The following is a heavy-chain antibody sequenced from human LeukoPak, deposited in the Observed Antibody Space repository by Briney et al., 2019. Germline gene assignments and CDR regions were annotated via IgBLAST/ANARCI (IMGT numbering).Heavy chain of an antibody. Sequence: PSETLSLTCAVHGGSFSGYYWSWIRQPPGKGLEWIGEINHSGSTDYNPSLKSRVTISVDTSKNQFPLKVSSVTAADTAVYFCARVTRYDNSRDNYYMDVWGKGTTVTVSS. CDR2: INHSGST. CDR3: ARVTRYDNSRDNYYMDV. CDR1: GGSFSGYY. D-gene: IGHD4-17*01. J-gene: IGHJ6*03. V-gene: IGHV4-34*01.